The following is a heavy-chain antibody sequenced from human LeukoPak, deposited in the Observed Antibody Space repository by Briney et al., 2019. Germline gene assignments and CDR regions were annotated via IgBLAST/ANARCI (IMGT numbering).Heavy chain of an antibody. CDR2: IYYSGST. D-gene: IGHD1-26*01. CDR3: ARSEGVGATQYFDY. V-gene: IGHV4-31*03. J-gene: IGHJ4*02. CDR1: GGSISSGGYY. Sequence: SETLSLTCTVSGGSISSGGYYWSWIRQHPGKGLEWIGYIYYSGSTYYNPSLKSRVTISVDTSKNQFSLKLSSVTAADTAVYYCARSEGVGATQYFDYWGQGTLVTVSS.